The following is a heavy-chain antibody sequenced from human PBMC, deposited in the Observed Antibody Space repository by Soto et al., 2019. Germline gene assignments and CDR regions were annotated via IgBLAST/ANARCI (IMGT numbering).Heavy chain of an antibody. V-gene: IGHV3-23*01. J-gene: IGHJ5*02. CDR1: GFTFSSYA. Sequence: PGGSLGLSCAASGFTFSSYAMSWVRQAPGKGLEWVSAISGSGGSTYYADSVKGRFTISRDNSKNTLYLQMNSLRAEDTAVYCCAKSEQWLFGARFDPWGQGTLVTVSS. D-gene: IGHD6-19*01. CDR2: ISGSGGST. CDR3: AKSEQWLFGARFDP.